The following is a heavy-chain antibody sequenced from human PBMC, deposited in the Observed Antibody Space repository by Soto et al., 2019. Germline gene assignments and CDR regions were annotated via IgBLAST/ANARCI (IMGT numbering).Heavy chain of an antibody. V-gene: IGHV4-59*08. Sequence: SSETLSLTCTVSGGSISSYYWSWIRQPPGKGLEWIGYIYYSGSTNYNPSLKSRVTISVDTSKNQLSLKLSSVTAADTAVYYCARRYRYYFDYWGQGTLVTVSS. D-gene: IGHD5-18*01. J-gene: IGHJ4*02. CDR3: ARRYRYYFDY. CDR2: IYYSGST. CDR1: GGSISSYY.